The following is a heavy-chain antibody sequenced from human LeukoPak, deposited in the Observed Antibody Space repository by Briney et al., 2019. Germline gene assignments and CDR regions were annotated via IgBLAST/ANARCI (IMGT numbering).Heavy chain of an antibody. V-gene: IGHV3-7*01. CDR2: MNQDGSEK. CDR3: ARGGELLRPADY. J-gene: IGHJ4*02. CDR1: GFTFSSCW. Sequence: GGSLRLSCAASGFTFSSCWMSWVRQAPGKGLEWVANMNQDGSEKYYVDSVKGRFTISRDNAKNSLYLQMNNLRAEDTAVYYCARGGELLRPADYWGQGTLVTVSS. D-gene: IGHD1-26*01.